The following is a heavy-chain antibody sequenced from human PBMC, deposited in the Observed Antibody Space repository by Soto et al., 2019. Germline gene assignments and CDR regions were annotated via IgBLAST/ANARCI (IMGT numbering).Heavy chain of an antibody. CDR3: VNDYSGWLSG. CDR1: GGSISSVNW. Sequence: QVQLQESGPGLVKPSGTLSLTCAVSGGSISSVNWWSWVRQPPGKGLEWIGEISHSGSTNYNPSLKSRVTISVDQSKNQISLKLNSVTAADTAVYYCVNDYSGWLSGWGQGTLVTVSS. V-gene: IGHV4-4*02. D-gene: IGHD6-19*01. CDR2: ISHSGST. J-gene: IGHJ4*02.